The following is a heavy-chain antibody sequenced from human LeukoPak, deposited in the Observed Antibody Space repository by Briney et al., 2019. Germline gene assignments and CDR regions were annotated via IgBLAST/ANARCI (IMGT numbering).Heavy chain of an antibody. Sequence: ASVKVSCKASGGTFSNYAISWGRQAPGQGLEWMGGIIPIFGTANYAQKFQGRVTITADESTSTAYMELSSLRSEDTAVYYCARPHYYDSSGYHAHFDYWGQGTLVTVSS. J-gene: IGHJ4*02. CDR3: ARPHYYDSSGYHAHFDY. CDR1: GGTFSNYA. V-gene: IGHV1-69*01. D-gene: IGHD3-22*01. CDR2: IIPIFGTA.